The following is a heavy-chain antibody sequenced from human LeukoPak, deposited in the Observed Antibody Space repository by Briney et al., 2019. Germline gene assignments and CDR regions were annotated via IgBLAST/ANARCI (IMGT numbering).Heavy chain of an antibody. CDR3: ARVGYSSSWYIDD. CDR2: INNDGGST. Sequence: GGSLRLSRAASGFTFSSYWMHWVRQAPGKGLVWVSRINNDGGSTNYADSVKGRFTISRDNAKNTLYLQMNSLRTEDTAVYYCARVGYSSSWYIDDWGQGTLVTVSS. V-gene: IGHV3-74*01. CDR1: GFTFSSYW. D-gene: IGHD6-13*01. J-gene: IGHJ4*02.